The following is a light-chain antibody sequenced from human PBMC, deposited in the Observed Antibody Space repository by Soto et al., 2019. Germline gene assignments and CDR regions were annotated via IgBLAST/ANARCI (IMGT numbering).Light chain of an antibody. V-gene: IGLV4-69*02. Sequence: QLVLTQSPSASASLGASVKLTCTLSSGHSTYDIAWHQQQPEKGPRFLMKLDSDGSHSRGDGIPDCFSGSSSGAERFVTISSLQSEDEADYYCQTWGPGFVLFGGGTKLTVL. CDR1: SGHSTYD. CDR2: LDSDGSH. J-gene: IGLJ2*01. CDR3: QTWGPGFVL.